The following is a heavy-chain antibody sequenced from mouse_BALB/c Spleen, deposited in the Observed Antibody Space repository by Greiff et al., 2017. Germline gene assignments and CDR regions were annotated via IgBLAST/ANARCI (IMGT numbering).Heavy chain of an antibody. J-gene: IGHJ4*01. V-gene: IGHV5-4*02. CDR3: ARDTYGYDWDY. Sequence: EVQRVESGGGLVKPGGSLKLSCAASGFTFSDYYMYWVRQTPEKRLEWVATISDGGSYTYYPDSVKGRFTISRDNAKNNLYLQMSSLKSEDTAMYYCARDTYGYDWDYWGQGTSVTVSS. CDR2: ISDGGSYT. D-gene: IGHD2-2*01. CDR1: GFTFSDYY.